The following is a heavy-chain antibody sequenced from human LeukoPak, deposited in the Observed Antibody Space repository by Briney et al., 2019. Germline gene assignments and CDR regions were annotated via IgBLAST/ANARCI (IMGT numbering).Heavy chain of an antibody. CDR1: GFTFSSYW. D-gene: IGHD6-19*01. CDR3: ARGSLYSSGWYEFDY. Sequence: GGSLRLSCAASGFTFSSYWMSWVRQAPGKGLEWVANIKQDGSEKYYVDSVKGRFTISRDNAKNSLYLQMNSLRAEDTAVYYCARGSLYSSGWYEFDYWGQGTLVTVSS. V-gene: IGHV3-7*01. CDR2: IKQDGSEK. J-gene: IGHJ4*02.